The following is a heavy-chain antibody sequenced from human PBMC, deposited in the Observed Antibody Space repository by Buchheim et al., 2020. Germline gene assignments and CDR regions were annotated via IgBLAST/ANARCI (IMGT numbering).Heavy chain of an antibody. CDR1: GFTFSSYG. D-gene: IGHD6-6*01. Sequence: QVQLVESGGGVVQPGRSLRLSCAASGFTFSSYGMHWVRQAPGKGLEWVAVISYDGSNKYYADSVKGRFTIYRDNSKNTLYLQMNSLRAEDTAVYYCARDHSSSPLDYWGQGTL. CDR3: ARDHSSSPLDY. J-gene: IGHJ4*02. V-gene: IGHV3-30*03. CDR2: ISYDGSNK.